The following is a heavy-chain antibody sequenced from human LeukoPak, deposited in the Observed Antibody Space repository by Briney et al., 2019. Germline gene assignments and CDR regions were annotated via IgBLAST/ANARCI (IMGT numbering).Heavy chain of an antibody. J-gene: IGHJ4*02. Sequence: GGSLRLSCMASGFTFGNYAVTWVRQAPGKGLEWVGFIRSKPYGGTAEYAASVQGRFTISRDDSEAIAYLEMNSLKTEDTAVYYCSRYGFVGADFDYWGRGTLVTVSS. CDR1: GFTFGNYA. V-gene: IGHV3-49*04. CDR3: SRYGFVGADFDY. CDR2: IRSKPYGGTA. D-gene: IGHD1-26*01.